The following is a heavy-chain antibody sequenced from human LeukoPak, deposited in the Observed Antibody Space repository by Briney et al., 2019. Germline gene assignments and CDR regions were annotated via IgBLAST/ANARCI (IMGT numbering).Heavy chain of an antibody. CDR3: ARGAYGSGSYGMDV. J-gene: IGHJ6*02. CDR1: GGSISSGGYS. V-gene: IGHV4-30-2*01. CDR2: IYHSGST. Sequence: PSQTLSLTCAVSGGSISSGGYSWSWIRQPPGKGLEWIGYIYHSGSTYYNPSLKSRVTTSVDRSKNQFSLKLSSVTAADTAVYYCARGAYGSGSYGMDVWGQGTTVTVSS. D-gene: IGHD3-10*01.